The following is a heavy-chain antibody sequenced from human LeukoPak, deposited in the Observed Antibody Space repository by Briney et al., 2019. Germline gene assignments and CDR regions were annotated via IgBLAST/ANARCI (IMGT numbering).Heavy chain of an antibody. D-gene: IGHD5-12*01. CDR3: AREDYSGYDFYDY. Sequence: GGALRLSCVGSGFTFNTHGMHWVRQAPGKGLEWLAIISYDGSRQYYADSVKGRFTISRDNSKTTLYVQMNSLRAEDTAVYYCAREDYSGYDFYDYWGQGSLVTVSS. CDR2: ISYDGSRQ. V-gene: IGHV3-30*03. CDR1: GFTFNTHG. J-gene: IGHJ4*02.